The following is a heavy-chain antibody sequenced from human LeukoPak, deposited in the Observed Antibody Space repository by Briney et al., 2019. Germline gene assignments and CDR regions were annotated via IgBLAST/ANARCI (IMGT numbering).Heavy chain of an antibody. CDR2: IYYSGST. Sequence: PSETLSLTCTVSGGSISTYYWSWIRQPPGKGLEWIGYIYYSGSTNYNPSLKSRVTISVDTSKNQFSLKLSSVTAADTAVYYCARGRSYDILTGSRPPPFYTWGQGTLVTVSS. CDR1: GGSISTYY. D-gene: IGHD3-9*01. J-gene: IGHJ5*02. CDR3: ARGRSYDILTGSRPPPFYT. V-gene: IGHV4-59*08.